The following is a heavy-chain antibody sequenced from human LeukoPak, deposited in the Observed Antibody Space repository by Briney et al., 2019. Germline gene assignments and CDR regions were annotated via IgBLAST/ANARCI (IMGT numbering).Heavy chain of an antibody. Sequence: GESLKISCKGSGYTFTSYWIGWVRQMPGKGLEWMGIIYPGDSDTRYSPSFQGQVAISADKSISTAYLQWSSLKASDTAMYYCARRITVVRGTGAFDIWGQGTMVTVSS. CDR3: ARRITVVRGTGAFDI. CDR2: IYPGDSDT. CDR1: GYTFTSYW. J-gene: IGHJ3*02. D-gene: IGHD3-10*01. V-gene: IGHV5-51*01.